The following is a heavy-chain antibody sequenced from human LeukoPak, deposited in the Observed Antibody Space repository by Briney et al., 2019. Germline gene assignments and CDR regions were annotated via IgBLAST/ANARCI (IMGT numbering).Heavy chain of an antibody. J-gene: IGHJ4*02. D-gene: IGHD4-23*01. CDR3: ARQDGNALFYSDY. CDR1: GYNFPGYW. Sequence: GESLKISCKGSGYNFPGYWIAWVRQMPGKGLEWMGVIYPGDSDTRYSPSFQGQVTISVDKSISTAYLQWSSLKASDTAMYYCARQDGNALFYSDYWGQGTLVTVPS. V-gene: IGHV5-51*01. CDR2: IYPGDSDT.